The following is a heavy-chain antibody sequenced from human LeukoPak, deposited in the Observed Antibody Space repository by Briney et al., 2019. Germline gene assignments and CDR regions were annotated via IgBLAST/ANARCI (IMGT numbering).Heavy chain of an antibody. D-gene: IGHD3-22*01. CDR2: ISYDGSNK. Sequence: GRSLRLSCAASGFTFSSYAMHWVRQAPGKGLEWVAVISYDGSNKYYADSVKGRFTISRDNSKNTLYLQMNSLRSDDTAVYYCARDQGPYYYDSSGSGFDPWGQGTPVTVSS. CDR1: GFTFSSYA. J-gene: IGHJ5*02. V-gene: IGHV3-30-3*01. CDR3: ARDQGPYYYDSSGSGFDP.